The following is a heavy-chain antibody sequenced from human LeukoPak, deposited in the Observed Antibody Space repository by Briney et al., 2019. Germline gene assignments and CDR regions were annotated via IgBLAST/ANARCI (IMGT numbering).Heavy chain of an antibody. CDR3: ARDDYGDYQGFQL. Sequence: GGSLRLSCAASGFTFNTYNMNWVRQAPGKGLEWVSSITGNSNYIYYADSVKGRFTVSRDNAKNSLYLQMNSLTAEDTAVYFCARDDYGDYQGFQLWGQGTLVTVSS. J-gene: IGHJ1*01. D-gene: IGHD4-17*01. V-gene: IGHV3-21*01. CDR2: ITGNSNYI. CDR1: GFTFNTYN.